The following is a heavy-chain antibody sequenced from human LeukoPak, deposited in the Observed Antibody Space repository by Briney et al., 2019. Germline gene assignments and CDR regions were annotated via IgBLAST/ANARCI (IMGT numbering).Heavy chain of an antibody. J-gene: IGHJ4*02. D-gene: IGHD6-19*01. CDR2: IYPGDSDT. Sequence: GESLKISCKGSGYSFTSYWIGWVRQMPGKGLEWMGIIYPGDSDTRYSPSFQGQVTISADKSISTAYLQWSSLKASDTAMYYCASSIAVAYPYFDYWGQGTLVTVSS. CDR1: GYSFTSYW. CDR3: ASSIAVAYPYFDY. V-gene: IGHV5-51*01.